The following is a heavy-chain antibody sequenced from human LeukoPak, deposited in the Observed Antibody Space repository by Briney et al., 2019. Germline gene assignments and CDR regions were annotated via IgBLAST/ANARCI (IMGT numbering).Heavy chain of an antibody. CDR1: GFTFSSYA. J-gene: IGHJ4*02. Sequence: SGGSLRLSCAASGFTFSSYAMSWVRQAPGKGLEWVSAISGSGGSTYYADSVKGRFTISRDNSKNTLYLQMNSLRAEDTAVYYCARDGLVGPYGDPVHWGQGTLVTVSS. D-gene: IGHD4-17*01. CDR2: ISGSGGST. CDR3: ARDGLVGPYGDPVH. V-gene: IGHV3-23*01.